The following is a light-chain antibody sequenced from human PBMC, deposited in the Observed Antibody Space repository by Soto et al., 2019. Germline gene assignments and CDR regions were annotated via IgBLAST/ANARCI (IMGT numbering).Light chain of an antibody. J-gene: IGLJ1*01. CDR2: EVS. CDR3: NSYTSSTAYV. CDR1: SSDVGGYNY. V-gene: IGLV2-14*01. Sequence: SVLTQPASVSGSPGQSITISCTGTSSDVGGYNYVSWYQLHPGKAPKLIIYEVSNRPSGVSNRFSGSKSGNTASLTISGLQAEEEADYYCNSYTSSTAYVFGTGTKVTVL.